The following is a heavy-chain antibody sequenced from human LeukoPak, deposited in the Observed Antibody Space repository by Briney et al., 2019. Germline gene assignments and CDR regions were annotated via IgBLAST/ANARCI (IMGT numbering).Heavy chain of an antibody. CDR2: ISGSGGST. CDR3: AKDKGASRGTYYYGSGSYYNPLDY. D-gene: IGHD3-10*01. J-gene: IGHJ4*02. CDR1: GFTFSSYG. Sequence: GGSLRLSCAASGFTFSSYGMHWVRQAPGKGLEWVSAISGSGGSTYYADSVKGRFTISRDNSKNTLYLQMNSLRAEDTAVYYCAKDKGASRGTYYYGSGSYYNPLDYWGQGTLVTVSS. V-gene: IGHV3-23*01.